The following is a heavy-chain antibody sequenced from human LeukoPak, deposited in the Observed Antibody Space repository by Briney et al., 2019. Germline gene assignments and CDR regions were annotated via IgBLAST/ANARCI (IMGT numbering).Heavy chain of an antibody. V-gene: IGHV1-46*01. J-gene: IGHJ4*02. CDR2: INPSGGST. Sequence: ASVKVSCKASGYTFTSYYMHWVRQAPGQGLEWMGIINPSGGSTSYEQNFQGRVTMTSDTSTSAVYMELSSLRSDDTAVYYCARGYTSSWFAPPGYWGQGALVSVSS. CDR1: GYTFTSYY. CDR3: ARGYTSSWFAPPGY. D-gene: IGHD6-13*01.